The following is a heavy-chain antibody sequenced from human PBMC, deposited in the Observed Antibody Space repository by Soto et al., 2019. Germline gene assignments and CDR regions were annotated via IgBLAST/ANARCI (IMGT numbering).Heavy chain of an antibody. Sequence: PGGSLRLSCAASGFSFGSYAMSWVRQAPGTGLECVSVITGSGGSTKYADSVKGRFTISRDNSKNTLYLQLNSLRAEDTALYYCAKGEDDYGDIDHFDSWGRGTLVTVSS. J-gene: IGHJ4*02. D-gene: IGHD4-17*01. V-gene: IGHV3-23*01. CDR1: GFSFGSYA. CDR3: AKGEDDYGDIDHFDS. CDR2: ITGSGGST.